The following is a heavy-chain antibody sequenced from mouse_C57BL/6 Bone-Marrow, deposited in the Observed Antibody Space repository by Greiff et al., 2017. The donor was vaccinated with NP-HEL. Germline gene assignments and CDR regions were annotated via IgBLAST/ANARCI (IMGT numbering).Heavy chain of an antibody. CDR3: ARWRELGGYYYAMDY. CDR2: IIPNYGTT. V-gene: IGHV1-39*01. Sequence: VQLQQSGPELVKPGASVSISCKASGYSFTDYNMNWVKQSYGKSLVWIGVIIPNYGTTSYNQKLKGQATLTVDQSSSTAYMQLNSLASGDSAVYYWARWRELGGYYYAMDYWGQETSVTVSA. D-gene: IGHD3-3*01. CDR1: GYSFTDYN. J-gene: IGHJ4*01.